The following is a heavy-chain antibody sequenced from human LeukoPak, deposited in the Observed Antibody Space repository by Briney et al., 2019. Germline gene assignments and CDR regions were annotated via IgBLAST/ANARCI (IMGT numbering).Heavy chain of an antibody. J-gene: IGHJ5*02. V-gene: IGHV1-46*01. CDR3: ARAGGGGIVRGRCLFDP. D-gene: IGHD1-26*01. Sequence: ASVKVSCKASGYTFTSYYIQWVRQAPGQGLEWMGIINPSGGSTSYAQKFQGRVTMTRDTSTSTVYMELSSLGSEDTAVYYCARAGGGGIVRGRCLFDPWGQGTLVTVSS. CDR2: INPSGGST. CDR1: GYTFTSYY.